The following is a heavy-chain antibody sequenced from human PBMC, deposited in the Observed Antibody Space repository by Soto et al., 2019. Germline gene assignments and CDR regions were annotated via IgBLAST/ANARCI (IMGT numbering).Heavy chain of an antibody. D-gene: IGHD3-3*01. V-gene: IGHV4-34*01. CDR2: INHSGST. CDR3: ARGHPRPLRFLEYNLGVKRFDP. Sequence: PSETLSLTCAVYGGSFSGYYWSWIRQPPGKGLEWIGEINHSGSTNYNPSLKSRVTISVDTSKNQFSLKLSSVTAADTAVYYCARGHPRPLRFLEYNLGVKRFDPWGEGTLVTVSS. CDR1: GGSFSGYY. J-gene: IGHJ5*02.